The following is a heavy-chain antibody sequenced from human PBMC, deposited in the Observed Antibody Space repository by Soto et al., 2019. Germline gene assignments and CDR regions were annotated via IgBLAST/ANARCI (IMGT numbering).Heavy chain of an antibody. CDR3: ARGTIVARQHLDY. D-gene: IGHD6-6*01. CDR1: GFTFSSYA. V-gene: IGHV3-30*03. J-gene: IGHJ4*02. Sequence: GGSLRLSCAASGFTFSSYAMHWARQAPGNGLEWVTVISIRGGDEYYAESVRGRFTISRDDSKNTLYLQMDSLRVEDTAVYYCARGTIVARQHLDYWGQGTLVTVSS. CDR2: ISIRGGDE.